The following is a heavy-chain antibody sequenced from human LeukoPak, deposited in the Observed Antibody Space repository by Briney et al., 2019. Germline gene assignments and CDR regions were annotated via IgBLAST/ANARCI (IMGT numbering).Heavy chain of an antibody. J-gene: IGHJ3*02. D-gene: IGHD3-22*01. V-gene: IGHV4-38-2*02. CDR1: GYSISSGYY. CDR3: ATHRSRYYDSSGPPNAFDI. CDR2: IYHSGST. Sequence: SETLSLTCTVSGYSISSGYYWGWIRQPPGKGLEWIGSIYHSGSTYYNPSLKSRVTISVDTSKNQFSLKLSSVTAADTAVYYCATHRSRYYDSSGPPNAFDIWGQGTMVTVSS.